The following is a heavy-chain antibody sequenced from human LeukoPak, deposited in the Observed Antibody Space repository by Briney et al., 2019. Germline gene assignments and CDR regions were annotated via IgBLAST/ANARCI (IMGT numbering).Heavy chain of an antibody. D-gene: IGHD3-22*01. CDR3: AREGGYSHAFDY. CDR2: INSDGSST. Sequence: PGGSLRLSCAASGFTFSSYWMHWVRQAPGKGLVWVSRINSDGSSTSHADSVKGRFTISRDNAKNTLYLQMNSLRAEDTAVYYCAREGGYSHAFDYWGQGTLVTVPS. J-gene: IGHJ4*02. CDR1: GFTFSSYW. V-gene: IGHV3-74*01.